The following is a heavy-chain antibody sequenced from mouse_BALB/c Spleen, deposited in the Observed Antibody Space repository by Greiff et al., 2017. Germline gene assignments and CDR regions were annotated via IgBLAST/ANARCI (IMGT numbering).Heavy chain of an antibody. D-gene: IGHD2-3*01. J-gene: IGHJ4*01. CDR1: GFTFSSYG. V-gene: IGHV5-6*01. CDR3: ARSMPSRGYYAMDY. CDR2: ISSGGSYT. Sequence: DVHLVESGGDLVKPGGSLKLSCAASGFTFSSYGMSWVRQTPDKRLEWVATISSGGSYTYYPDSVKGRFTISRDNAKNTLYLQMSSLKSEDTAMYYCARSMPSRGYYAMDYWGQGTSVTVSS.